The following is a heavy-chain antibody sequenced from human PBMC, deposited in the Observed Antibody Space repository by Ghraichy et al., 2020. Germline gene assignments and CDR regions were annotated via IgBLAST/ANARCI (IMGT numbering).Heavy chain of an antibody. Sequence: GETLNISCAASGFTFSDYYMSWIRQAPGKGLEWVSYISSSGSTIYYADSVKGRFTISRDNAKNSLYLQMNSLRAEDTAVYYCARTRDGYNSLFDYWGQGTLVTVSS. CDR2: ISSSGSTI. CDR3: ARTRDGYNSLFDY. J-gene: IGHJ4*02. D-gene: IGHD5-24*01. CDR1: GFTFSDYY. V-gene: IGHV3-11*01.